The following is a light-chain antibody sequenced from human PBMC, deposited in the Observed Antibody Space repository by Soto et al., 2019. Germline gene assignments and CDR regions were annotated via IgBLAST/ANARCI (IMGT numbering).Light chain of an antibody. CDR1: QTISSY. CDR2: AAY. J-gene: IGKJ5*01. CDR3: KQLNSYPIT. Sequence: DIQMTQSPSTLSGSVGDRVTITCRASQTISSYLAWYQQKPGKAPKLLIYAAYTLQSGVPSRFSGSGSGTDFTLTIRSLQPEDFATYYCKQLNSYPITFGQGTRLENK. V-gene: IGKV1-9*01.